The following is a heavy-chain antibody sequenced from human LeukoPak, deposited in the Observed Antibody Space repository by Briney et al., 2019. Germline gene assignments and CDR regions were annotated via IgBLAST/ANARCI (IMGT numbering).Heavy chain of an antibody. D-gene: IGHD6-13*01. CDR2: INRSGST. CDR1: GESFSGYF. CDR3: AREAIQAAGTPYFDY. J-gene: IGHJ4*02. Sequence: KPSETLSLTCAVYGESFSGYFWSWIRQPPGKGLEWIGEINRSGSTNYNPSLKSRVTMSVDTSKNQFSLKLSSVTAADTAVYYCAREAIQAAGTPYFDYWGQGTLVTVSS. V-gene: IGHV4-34*10.